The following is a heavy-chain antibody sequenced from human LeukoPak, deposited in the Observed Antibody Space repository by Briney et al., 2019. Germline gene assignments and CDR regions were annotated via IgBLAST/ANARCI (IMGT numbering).Heavy chain of an antibody. J-gene: IGHJ4*02. CDR3: AKESCSGGSCYYVVMATAYDY. CDR1: GFTFSSYG. CDR2: IPYDGSNK. V-gene: IGHV3-30*02. D-gene: IGHD2-15*01. Sequence: GGSLRLSCAASGFTFSSYGMHWVRQAPGKGLKWVAFIPYDGSNKFYADSVKGRFTISRDNSMGTLYLQMNSLRAEDTAVYYCAKESCSGGSCYYVVMATAYDYWGQGTLVTVSS.